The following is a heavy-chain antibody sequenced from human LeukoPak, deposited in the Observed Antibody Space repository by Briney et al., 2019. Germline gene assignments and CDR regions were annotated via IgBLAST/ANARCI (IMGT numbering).Heavy chain of an antibody. D-gene: IGHD4-11*01. J-gene: IGHJ4*02. V-gene: IGHV3-23*01. CDR2: IRGSGVTT. CDR1: GFTFGDYA. Sequence: GGSLRLSCTASGFTFGDYAMTWVRQAPGKGLEWVSAIRGSGVTTYYADSVKGRFTISRDNSRTTLYLLMNSLRAEDTAVYYCAKDAAANVDYPYYFDYWGQGALVTVSS. CDR3: AKDAAANVDYPYYFDY.